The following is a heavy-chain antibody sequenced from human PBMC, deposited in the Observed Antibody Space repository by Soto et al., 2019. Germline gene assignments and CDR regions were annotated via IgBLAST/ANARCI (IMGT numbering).Heavy chain of an antibody. CDR2: IDPSDSYT. D-gene: IGHD6-6*01. V-gene: IGHV5-10-1*01. Sequence: PGESLKISCETSGYSFPSYWIGWVRHMPGKGLEWMGMIDPSDSYTSYSPSFQGHVTISADKSISTAYLQWSSLKASDTAMYYCASTHSGDSSSSVWFDPWGQGTLVTVSS. CDR1: GYSFPSYW. J-gene: IGHJ5*02. CDR3: ASTHSGDSSSSVWFDP.